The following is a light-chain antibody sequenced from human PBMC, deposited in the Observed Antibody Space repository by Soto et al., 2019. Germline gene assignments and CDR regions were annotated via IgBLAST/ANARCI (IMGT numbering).Light chain of an antibody. CDR2: WAS. V-gene: IGKV4-1*01. CDR1: QSVLYSPDNKNY. J-gene: IGKJ4*01. CDR3: QQYYSLPLT. Sequence: DIVVTQSPVSLAVPLGERATINCKSSQSVLYSPDNKNYLAWYQQKPGQPPKLLIYWASTRASGVPARFNGSGPGTDFTLTISSLQADDVALYYCQQYYSLPLTFGGGTKVENK.